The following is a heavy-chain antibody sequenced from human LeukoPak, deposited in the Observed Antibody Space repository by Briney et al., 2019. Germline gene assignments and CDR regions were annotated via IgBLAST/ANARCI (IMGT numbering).Heavy chain of an antibody. CDR2: IRYDGSNK. CDR1: GFTFSNYG. CDR3: AKDWRRIVVVGPITRHGNYMDV. Sequence: GGSLRLSCAASGFTFSNYGMHWVRQAPGKGREWVAFIRYDGSNKYFADSLKGRFTISRDNSKSTLYLQMNSLRPEDTAVYYCAKDWRRIVVVGPITRHGNYMDVWGKGTTVTISS. D-gene: IGHD2-15*01. J-gene: IGHJ6*03. V-gene: IGHV3-30*02.